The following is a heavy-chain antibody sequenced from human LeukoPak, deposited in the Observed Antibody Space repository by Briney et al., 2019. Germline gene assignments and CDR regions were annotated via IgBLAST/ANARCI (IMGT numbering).Heavy chain of an antibody. CDR3: ARDVGATPGYFDY. CDR2: IYSSGST. V-gene: IGHV4-59*01. Sequence: SETLSLTCTVSGGSISSYYGSWLRQPPGKGLEGIGYIYSSGSTNYNPSLKSRVTISVDTSKNQFSLKLSSVTAADTAVYYCARDVGATPGYFDYWGQGTLVTVSS. J-gene: IGHJ4*02. CDR1: GGSISSYY. D-gene: IGHD1-26*01.